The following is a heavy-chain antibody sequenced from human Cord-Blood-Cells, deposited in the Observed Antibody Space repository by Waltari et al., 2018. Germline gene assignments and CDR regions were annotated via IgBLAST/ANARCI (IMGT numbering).Heavy chain of an antibody. D-gene: IGHD2-21*02. V-gene: IGHV4-34*01. CDR2: INHSGST. J-gene: IGHJ3*02. CDR1: AGSFSGYY. Sequence: AQLQPRGAGLLKPSETLSLSCAVNAGSFSGYYWSWSRQPSVRGLEWIGEINHSGSTNYNPSLKSRVTISVDTSKNQFSLKLSSVTAADTAVYYCARGYRHRPREFVVVTAIPHAFDIWGQGTMVTVSS. CDR3: ARGYRHRPREFVVVTAIPHAFDI.